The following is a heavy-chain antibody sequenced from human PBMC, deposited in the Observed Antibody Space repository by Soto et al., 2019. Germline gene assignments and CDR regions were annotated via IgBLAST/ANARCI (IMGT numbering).Heavy chain of an antibody. J-gene: IGHJ5*02. Sequence: QVQLQESGPGLVKPSETLSLTCTVSGGSISSYYWSWIRQPPGKGLEWIGYIYYSGSTNYNPSLKSRVTISVDTSKNQCSLKLTSVTAADTAVYYCARSQYDYIWGVDWFDPWGQGTLVTVSS. CDR1: GGSISSYY. CDR3: ARSQYDYIWGVDWFDP. D-gene: IGHD3-16*01. V-gene: IGHV4-59*08. CDR2: IYYSGST.